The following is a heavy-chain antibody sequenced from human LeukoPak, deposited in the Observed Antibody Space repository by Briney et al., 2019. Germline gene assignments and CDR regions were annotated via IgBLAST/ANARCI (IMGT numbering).Heavy chain of an antibody. J-gene: IGHJ4*02. Sequence: PGGSLRLSCAASGFTFSSYGMHWVRQAPGKGLEWVAVISYDGSNKYYADSVKGRFTISRDNSKNTLYLQMNSLRAEDTAVYYCARDGVRYSGYDTYYFDYWGQGTLVTVSS. CDR1: GFTFSSYG. CDR2: ISYDGSNK. D-gene: IGHD5-12*01. V-gene: IGHV3-30*03. CDR3: ARDGVRYSGYDTYYFDY.